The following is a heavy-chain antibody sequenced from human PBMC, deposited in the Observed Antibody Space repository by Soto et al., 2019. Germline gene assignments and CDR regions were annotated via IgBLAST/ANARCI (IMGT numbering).Heavy chain of an antibody. J-gene: IGHJ4*02. CDR2: ISGSADST. CDR1: GLTVSSYW. Sequence: GGSLRLSCAASGLTVSSYWMSWVRQAPGKGLEWVSAISGSADSTYYADSVKGRFTISRGNSKNTLFLQMSSLRAEDTAVYYCAKTMVRGPIQTPFDYWGQGTLVTVSS. V-gene: IGHV3-23*01. D-gene: IGHD3-10*01. CDR3: AKTMVRGPIQTPFDY.